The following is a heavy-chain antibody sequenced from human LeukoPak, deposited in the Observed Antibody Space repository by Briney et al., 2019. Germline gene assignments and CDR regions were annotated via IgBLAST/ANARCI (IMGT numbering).Heavy chain of an antibody. D-gene: IGHD2-21*02. CDR3: AKDVPPYCGGDCYSRSPQIDY. V-gene: IGHV3-30*18. J-gene: IGHJ4*02. CDR1: GFTFSTYC. Sequence: PGRSLRLSCAASGFTFSTYCMHCVRQAPGKGLEWVAVISYDGGKKYYADSVKGRFTISRDNSKHTLYLQMTSLRAEDTAVYYCAKDVPPYCGGDCYSRSPQIDYWGQGTLVTVSS. CDR2: ISYDGGKK.